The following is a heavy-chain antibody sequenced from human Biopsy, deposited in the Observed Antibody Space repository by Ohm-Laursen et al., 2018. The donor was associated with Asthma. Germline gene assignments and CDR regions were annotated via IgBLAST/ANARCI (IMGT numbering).Heavy chain of an antibody. CDR1: GGSISSGGYS. CDR2: IYHSGST. V-gene: IGHV4-30-2*01. CDR3: ARVKDVYNFDY. D-gene: IGHD5-24*01. J-gene: IGHJ4*02. Sequence: TLSLTWAVSGGSISSGGYSWSWIRQPPGKGLEWIGYIYHSGSTYYNPSLKSRVTISVDRSKNQFSLKLSSVTAADTAVYYCARVKDVYNFDYWGQGTLVTVSS.